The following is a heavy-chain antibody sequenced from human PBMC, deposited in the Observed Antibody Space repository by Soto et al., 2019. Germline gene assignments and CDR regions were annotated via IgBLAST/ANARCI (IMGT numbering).Heavy chain of an antibody. Sequence: PGGSLRLSCAASGFTVSSKYMTWVRQAPGKGLEWVSLIQSGGTTYYADSVKGRFTISRDNSKNTLYLQMNSLRAEDTAVYYCAKDLRWGAVAGTSIRYYYYGMDVWGQGTTVTVSS. V-gene: IGHV3-53*01. CDR1: GFTVSSKY. CDR3: AKDLRWGAVAGTSIRYYYYGMDV. J-gene: IGHJ6*02. D-gene: IGHD6-19*01. CDR2: IQSGGTT.